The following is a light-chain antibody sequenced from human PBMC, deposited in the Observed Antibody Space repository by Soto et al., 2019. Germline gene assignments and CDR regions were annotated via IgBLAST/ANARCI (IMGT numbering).Light chain of an antibody. CDR1: QTFNSW. CDR2: AAS. V-gene: IGKV1-39*01. Sequence: DIQITTSLSRMYASVRATITITCRASQTFNSWVTWYQHRPGTAPKLLIYAASSLQSGVPSRFSGGGSGTDFTLTISSLQPEDFVTYFCQQSFSFPATFGGGTKVDFK. CDR3: QQSFSFPAT. J-gene: IGKJ4*01.